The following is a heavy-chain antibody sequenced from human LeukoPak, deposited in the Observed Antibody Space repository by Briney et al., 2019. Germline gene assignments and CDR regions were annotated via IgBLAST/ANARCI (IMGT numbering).Heavy chain of an antibody. D-gene: IGHD1-26*01. Sequence: GGSLRPSCAASGFTFSSAWTSWVRQAPGKGLEWVGRIKTKTDGGTTDYAAPVKGRFTISRDDSKDTLYLQMNSLTTEDTAVYYCITRPNPVGYWGQGTLVTVSS. J-gene: IGHJ4*02. V-gene: IGHV3-15*01. CDR3: ITRPNPVGY. CDR2: IKTKTDGGTT. CDR1: GFTFSSAW.